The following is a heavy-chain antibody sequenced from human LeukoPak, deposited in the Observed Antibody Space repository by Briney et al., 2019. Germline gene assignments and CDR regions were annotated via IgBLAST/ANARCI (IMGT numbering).Heavy chain of an antibody. CDR2: ITYNGAAT. CDR3: AKDGLYFDGSTHIYYFDS. Sequence: GGSLRLSCAASGFRFGGYAMTWVRQAPGKGLEWVSSITYNGAATYYLDSVKARFTISRDNSRSTLDLQMDSLTAEDTALYYCAKDGLYFDGSTHIYYFDSWGQGTLVAVSS. V-gene: IGHV3-23*01. J-gene: IGHJ4*02. D-gene: IGHD3-9*01. CDR1: GFRFGGYA.